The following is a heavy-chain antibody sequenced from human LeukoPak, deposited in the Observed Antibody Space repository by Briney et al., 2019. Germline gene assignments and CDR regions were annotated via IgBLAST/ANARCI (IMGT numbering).Heavy chain of an antibody. Sequence: GGSLRLSCAASGFTFSSYAMSWVRQAPGKGLEWVSAISGSGGSTYYADSVKGRFTISRDNSKNTLYLQMNSLRAEDTAVYYCAKENPYDFWSGYSYYFDYWGQGTLVTVSS. CDR3: AKENPYDFWSGYSYYFDY. V-gene: IGHV3-23*01. CDR1: GFTFSSYA. CDR2: ISGSGGST. D-gene: IGHD3-3*01. J-gene: IGHJ4*02.